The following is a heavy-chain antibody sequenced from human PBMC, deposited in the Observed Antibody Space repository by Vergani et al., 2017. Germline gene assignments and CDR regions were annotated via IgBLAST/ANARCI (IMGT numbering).Heavy chain of an antibody. D-gene: IGHD6-13*01. CDR2: INPNSGGT. V-gene: IGHV1-2*02. CDR3: ARVRGIAAAGTYYYYYYYMDV. Sequence: QVQLVQSGAEVKKPGASVKVSCKASGYTFTGYYMHWVRQAPGQGLEWMGWINPNSGGTNYAQKFQGRVTMTRDTSISTAYMELSRLRSDDTAVYYCARVRGIAAAGTYYYYYYYMDVWGKGTTVTVSS. J-gene: IGHJ6*03. CDR1: GYTFTGYY.